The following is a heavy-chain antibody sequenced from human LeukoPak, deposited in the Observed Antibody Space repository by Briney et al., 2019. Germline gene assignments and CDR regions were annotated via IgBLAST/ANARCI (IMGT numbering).Heavy chain of an antibody. D-gene: IGHD3-16*01. Sequence: SQTLSLTCTVSGGSFSSDTSYWSWIRQPAGKGLEWIGRIYTSGSTNYNPSLESRVTISVDTSKDQFSLKLSSVTAADTAVYYCARGVSGSCFDYWGQGTLVTVSS. CDR2: IYTSGST. V-gene: IGHV4-61*02. CDR3: ARGVSGSCFDY. J-gene: IGHJ4*02. CDR1: GGSFSSDTSY.